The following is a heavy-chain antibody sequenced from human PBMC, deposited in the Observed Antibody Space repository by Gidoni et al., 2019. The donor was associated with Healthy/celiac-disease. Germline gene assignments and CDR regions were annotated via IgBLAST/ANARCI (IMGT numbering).Heavy chain of an antibody. CDR1: GGSFSGYY. CDR3: ARGGVVVVAATHFDY. D-gene: IGHD2-15*01. Sequence: QVQLQQWGAGLLKPSETLSLTCAVYGGSFSGYYWSWIRQPPGKGLEWIGEINHSGSTNYNPSLKSRVTISVDTSKNQFSLKLSSVTAADTAVYYCARGGVVVVAATHFDYWGQGTLVTVSS. CDR2: INHSGST. V-gene: IGHV4-34*01. J-gene: IGHJ4*02.